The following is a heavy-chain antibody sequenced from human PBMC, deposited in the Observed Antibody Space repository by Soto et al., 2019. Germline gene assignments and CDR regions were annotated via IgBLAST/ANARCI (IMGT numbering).Heavy chain of an antibody. Sequence: QVQLVESGGGVVQPGRSLRLSCAASGFTFSDYAIHWVRQAPGKGLDWVAFMSYDGGNKYYGDSVKGRFTVSRDNPKNTLYLQMNSLRAEDTAVYFCARGGWRDECSTTYRRAFDYWGQGTLVTVSS. V-gene: IGHV3-30-3*01. CDR1: GFTFSDYA. CDR3: ARGGWRDECSTTYRRAFDY. CDR2: MSYDGGNK. J-gene: IGHJ4*02. D-gene: IGHD2-2*01.